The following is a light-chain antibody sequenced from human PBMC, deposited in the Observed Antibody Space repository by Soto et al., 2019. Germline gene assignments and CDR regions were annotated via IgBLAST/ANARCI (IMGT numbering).Light chain of an antibody. J-gene: IGKJ1*01. CDR3: QQYGSSRWT. CDR2: GAS. V-gene: IGKV3-20*01. CDR1: QSVSNNY. Sequence: EIGLTQSPGTLSLSPGERATLSCRASQSVSNNYLAWYQQKPGQAPRLLIYGASNRATGIPDRFSGSGSGTDFTLTISRLEPEDFAVYYCQQYGSSRWTFGQGTKVDIK.